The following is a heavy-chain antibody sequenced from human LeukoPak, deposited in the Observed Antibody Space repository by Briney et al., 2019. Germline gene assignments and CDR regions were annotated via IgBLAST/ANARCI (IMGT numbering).Heavy chain of an antibody. CDR1: GFTFSSYA. CDR2: ISGSGVST. CDR3: ANLGGQWLGY. V-gene: IGHV3-23*01. D-gene: IGHD6-19*01. Sequence: GGSLRLSCAASGFTFSSYAMSWVRQAPGKGLEWVSAISGSGVSTYYADSVKGRFTISRDNSKNTLYLQMNSLRAEDTAVYYCANLGGQWLGYWGQGTLVTVSS. J-gene: IGHJ4*02.